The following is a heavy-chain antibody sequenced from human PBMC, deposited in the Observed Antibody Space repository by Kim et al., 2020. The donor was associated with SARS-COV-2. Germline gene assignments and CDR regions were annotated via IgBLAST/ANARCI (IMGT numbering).Heavy chain of an antibody. D-gene: IGHD6-6*01. V-gene: IGHV4-39*01. J-gene: IGHJ6*02. CDR1: GGSISSSSYY. CDR3: ARQGHARYSSSSARLYYGMDV. CDR2: IYYSGST. Sequence: SETLSLTCTVSGGSISSSSYYWGWIRQPPGKGLEWIGSIYYSGSTYYNPSLKSRVTISVDTSKNQFSLKLSSVTAADTAVYYCARQGHARYSSSSARLYYGMDVWGQGTTVTVSS.